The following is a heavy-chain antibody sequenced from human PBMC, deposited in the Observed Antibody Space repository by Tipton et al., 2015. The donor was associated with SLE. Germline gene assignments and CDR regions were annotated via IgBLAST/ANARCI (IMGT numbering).Heavy chain of an antibody. J-gene: IGHJ4*02. CDR2: IYSGGST. CDR3: AKDLDSGIDWGVDY. Sequence: SLRLSCAASGFTVSTNYMSWVRQAPGKGLEWVSVIYSGGSTSYADFVRGRFTISRDSSENILYLHMSSLRTEDTAIYFCAKDLDSGIDWGVDYWGQGTLVTVSS. V-gene: IGHV3-53*05. CDR1: GFTVSTNY. D-gene: IGHD5-12*01.